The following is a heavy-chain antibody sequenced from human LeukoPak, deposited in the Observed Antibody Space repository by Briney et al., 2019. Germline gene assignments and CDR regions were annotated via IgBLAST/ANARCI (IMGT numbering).Heavy chain of an antibody. J-gene: IGHJ3*01. CDR2: ISSSSSYT. CDR3: ARVGDIVVVPAAIGL. D-gene: IGHD2-2*02. Sequence: GGSLRLSCAAFGFTFSDYYMSWIRQAPGKGLEGVAYISSSSSYTNYADSVKGRFTISRDNAKNSLYLQMTSLRAEDTAVYYCARVGDIVVVPAAIGLWGQGTMVTVSS. CDR1: GFTFSDYY. V-gene: IGHV3-11*06.